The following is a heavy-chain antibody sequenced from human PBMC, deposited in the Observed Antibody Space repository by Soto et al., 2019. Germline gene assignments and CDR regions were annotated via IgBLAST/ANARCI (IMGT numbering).Heavy chain of an antibody. J-gene: IGHJ5*02. V-gene: IGHV3-30*04. CDR3: ARDMSSSDYFVKWFEP. D-gene: IGHD4-17*01. Sequence: QVRLVESGGGVVQPGRSLRLSCTASGFSFSSYAMYWFRQPPGKGLEWVAVISKDGMNKNYADSVKGRVTVSRDNDNYSLDLLLSSLRGEDTAMYYCARDMSSSDYFVKWFEPWGQGTLVTVSS. CDR1: GFSFSSYA. CDR2: ISKDGMNK.